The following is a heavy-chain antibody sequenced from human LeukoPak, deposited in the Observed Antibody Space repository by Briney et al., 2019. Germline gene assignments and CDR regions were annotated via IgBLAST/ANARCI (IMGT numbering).Heavy chain of an antibody. J-gene: IGHJ4*02. Sequence: SETLSLTCTVSGGSVSRYYRSWIRQPAGKGLKWIGRVYTSGITNYNPSLKRRVTMSVDTSRNQFSLRLSSVTAADTAVYYCARELGDILDYWGQGTLATVSS. CDR2: VYTSGIT. CDR3: ARELGDILDY. V-gene: IGHV4-4*07. CDR1: GGSVSRYY. D-gene: IGHD3-9*01.